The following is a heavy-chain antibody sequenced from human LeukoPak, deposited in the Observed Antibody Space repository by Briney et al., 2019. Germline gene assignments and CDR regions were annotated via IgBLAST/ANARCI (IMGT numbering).Heavy chain of an antibody. Sequence: GGSLRLSCTASGFTFGDYAMSWFRQAPGKGLEWVGFIRSKAYGGATEYAASVKGRFTISRDDSKSIAYLQMNSLKTEDTAVYYCTRDQPSITIFGVAPYYYYYYMDVWGKGTTVTVSS. CDR2: IRSKAYGGAT. CDR3: TRDQPSITIFGVAPYYYYYYMDV. CDR1: GFTFGDYA. D-gene: IGHD3-3*01. V-gene: IGHV3-49*03. J-gene: IGHJ6*03.